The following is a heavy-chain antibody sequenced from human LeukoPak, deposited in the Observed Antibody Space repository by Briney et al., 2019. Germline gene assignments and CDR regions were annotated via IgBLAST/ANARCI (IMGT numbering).Heavy chain of an antibody. Sequence: SETLSLTCTVSGDSIGSGGYYWSWIRQPPGKGLEWIGYIFHSGSTYYNPSFKSRVSISVDTSKNQFSLGLSSVTAADTAVYYCASIGVVDSWGQGNLVTVSS. J-gene: IGHJ4*02. CDR2: IFHSGST. CDR3: ASIGVVDS. V-gene: IGHV4-30-2*01. D-gene: IGHD6-19*01. CDR1: GDSIGSGGYY.